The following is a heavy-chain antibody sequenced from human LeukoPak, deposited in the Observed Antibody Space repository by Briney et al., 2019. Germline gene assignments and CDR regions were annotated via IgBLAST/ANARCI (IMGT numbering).Heavy chain of an antibody. CDR3: AARRLTVATEIDY. CDR1: GFIFSDHY. CDR2: SRDKGNSYTT. V-gene: IGHV3-72*01. D-gene: IGHD4-17*01. Sequence: GGSLRLSCAASGFIFSDHYIDWVRQAPGKGLEWVGRSRDKGNSYTTAYAASVRGRFTISRDDSKNSVYLQMNSLRAEDTALYYCAARRLTVATEIDYWGQGTLVTVSS. J-gene: IGHJ4*02.